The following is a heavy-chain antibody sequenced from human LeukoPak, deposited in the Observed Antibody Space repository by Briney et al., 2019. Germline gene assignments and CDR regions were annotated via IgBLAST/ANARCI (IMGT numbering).Heavy chain of an antibody. V-gene: IGHV3-9*01. CDR1: GFTFDDYA. Sequence: GGSLRLSCAASGFTFDDYAMHWVRQAPGKGLEWVPGISWNSGSIGYADSVKGRFTISRDNAKNSLYLQMNSLRAEDTALYYCAKERPYSSSWYFDYWGQGTLVTVSS. CDR2: ISWNSGSI. J-gene: IGHJ4*02. D-gene: IGHD6-13*01. CDR3: AKERPYSSSWYFDY.